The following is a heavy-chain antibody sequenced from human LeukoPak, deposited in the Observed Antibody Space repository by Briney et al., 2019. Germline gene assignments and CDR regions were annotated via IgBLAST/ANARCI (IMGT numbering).Heavy chain of an antibody. CDR3: ASGRLVGAPDY. J-gene: IGHJ4*02. V-gene: IGHV3-74*01. CDR1: GFTFSSYW. CDR2: ITSDGSGI. Sequence: GGSLRLSCAASGFTFSSYWMHWVRQPPGKGLVWVSRITSDGSGIGYADSVKGRFSTSRDNAKNTLYLQMNSLRAEDTAVYYCASGRLVGAPDYWGQGTLVTVSS. D-gene: IGHD1-26*01.